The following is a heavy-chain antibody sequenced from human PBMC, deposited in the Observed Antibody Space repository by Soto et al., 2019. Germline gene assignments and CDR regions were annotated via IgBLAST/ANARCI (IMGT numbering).Heavy chain of an antibody. Sequence: ASVKVSCTASGYTFTSYYMHWVRQAPGQGLEWMGIINPSGGSTSYAQKFQGRVTMTRDTSTSTVYMELSSLRSEDTAVYYCALGTGDCSGGSCYYFDYWGQGTLVTVSS. V-gene: IGHV1-46*03. CDR3: ALGTGDCSGGSCYYFDY. J-gene: IGHJ4*02. CDR1: GYTFTSYY. CDR2: INPSGGST. D-gene: IGHD2-15*01.